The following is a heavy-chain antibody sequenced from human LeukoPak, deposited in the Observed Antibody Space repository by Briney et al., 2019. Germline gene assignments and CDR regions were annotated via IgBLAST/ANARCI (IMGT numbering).Heavy chain of an antibody. CDR3: AKNPEASPVAVDGRWFDP. CDR1: GGSISSGGYY. CDR2: IYYSGST. Sequence: SQTLSLTCTVSGGSISSGGYYWSWIRQHPGKGLEWIGYIYYSGSTYYNPSLKSRVTISVDTSKNQFSLKLSSVTAADTAVYYCAKNPEASPVAVDGRWFDPWGQGTLVTVSS. V-gene: IGHV4-31*03. J-gene: IGHJ5*02. D-gene: IGHD6-19*01.